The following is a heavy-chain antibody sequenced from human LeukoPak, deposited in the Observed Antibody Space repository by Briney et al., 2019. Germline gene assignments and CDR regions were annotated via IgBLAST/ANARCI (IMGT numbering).Heavy chain of an antibody. Sequence: SETLSLTCAVYGGSFSGYYWSWIRQPPGKGLEWIGEINHSGSTNYNPSLKSRVTISVDTSKNQFSLKLSPVTAADTAVYYCARGFCSGGSCYLFDSWGQGTLVTVSS. CDR3: ARGFCSGGSCYLFDS. V-gene: IGHV4-34*01. CDR1: GGSFSGYY. CDR2: INHSGST. J-gene: IGHJ4*02. D-gene: IGHD2-15*01.